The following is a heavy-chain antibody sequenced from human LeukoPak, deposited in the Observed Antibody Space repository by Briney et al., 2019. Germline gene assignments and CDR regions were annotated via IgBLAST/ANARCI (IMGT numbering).Heavy chain of an antibody. D-gene: IGHD4-17*01. CDR1: GYTFTGYY. CDR2: INPINGDT. CDR3: ASGDHRGGDYSSGN. Sequence: ASVKVSCKASGYTFTGYYMHWVRQAPGQGLEWMGWINPINGDTIYAQKFRGRVTVTRDTSITTAYMELSRLRSDDTAVYYCASGDHRGGDYSSGNWGQGTLVTVSS. J-gene: IGHJ4*02. V-gene: IGHV1-2*02.